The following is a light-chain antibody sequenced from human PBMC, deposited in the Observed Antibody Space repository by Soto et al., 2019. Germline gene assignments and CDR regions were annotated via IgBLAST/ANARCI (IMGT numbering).Light chain of an antibody. CDR3: CSYAGSDSFV. CDR1: RDVDAYGL. Sequence: QSALTQPASMSGSPGQSITISCTRDVDAYGLVSWYQQYPGQVPKLLIYEGSKRPSGVSDRFSGSKSANTASLTISGLQAEDEADYYCCSYAGSDSFVFGPGTKVTVL. J-gene: IGLJ1*01. V-gene: IGLV2-23*01. CDR2: EGS.